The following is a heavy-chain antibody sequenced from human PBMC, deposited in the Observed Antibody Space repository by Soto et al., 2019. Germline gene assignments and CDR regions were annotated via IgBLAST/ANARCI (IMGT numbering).Heavy chain of an antibody. CDR2: IYYIGST. J-gene: IGHJ6*04. CDR3: ARGQKGGYGIEV. CDR1: GGSVSSGSYY. D-gene: IGHD3-16*01. V-gene: IGHV4-61*01. Sequence: SETLSLTGTGSGGSVSSGSYYWSWIRQPPGKGLEWIGYIYYIGSTNYNPSLKSRVTISVDTSKNQFSLKLSSVTAAETAVYYCARGQKGGYGIEVWAKRNKCTFS.